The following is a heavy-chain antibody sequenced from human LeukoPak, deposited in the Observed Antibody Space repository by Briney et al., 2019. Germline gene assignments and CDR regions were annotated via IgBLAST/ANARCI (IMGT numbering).Heavy chain of an antibody. CDR1: GGSISSSSYY. CDR3: ARPSSGYYYAPFDY. V-gene: IGHV4-39*07. J-gene: IGHJ4*02. Sequence: PSETLSLTCTVSGGSISSSSYYWGWIRQPPGKGLEWIGSIYYSGSTYYNPSLKSRVTMPVDPSKNQFSLKLSSVTAADTAVYYCARPSSGYYYAPFDYWGQGTLVTVSS. D-gene: IGHD3-22*01. CDR2: IYYSGST.